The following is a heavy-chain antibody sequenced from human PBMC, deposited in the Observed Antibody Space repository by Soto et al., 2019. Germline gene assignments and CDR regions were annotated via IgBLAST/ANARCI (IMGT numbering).Heavy chain of an antibody. J-gene: IGHJ4*02. D-gene: IGHD2-15*01. CDR3: ARALGIVAVGGVDY. V-gene: IGHV1-3*01. CDR2: INAGNGNT. CDR1: GYTFTSYA. Sequence: GASVKVSCKASGYTFTSYAMHWVRQAPGQRLEWMGWINAGNGNTKYSQKFQGRVTITRDTSASTAYMELSSLRSEDTAVYYCARALGIVAVGGVDYWGQGTLVTLSS.